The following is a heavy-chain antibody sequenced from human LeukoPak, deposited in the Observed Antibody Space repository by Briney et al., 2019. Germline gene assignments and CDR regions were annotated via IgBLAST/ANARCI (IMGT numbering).Heavy chain of an antibody. D-gene: IGHD1-26*01. J-gene: IGHJ4*02. CDR1: GGTFSSYA. Sequence: ASVKVSCKASGGTFSSYAISWVRQAPGQGLEWMGGIIPIFGTANYAQKFQGRVTMTEDTSTDTAYMELSSLRSEDTAVYYCATEQIHSGSYWGQGTLVTVSS. CDR3: ATEQIHSGSY. CDR2: IIPIFGTA. V-gene: IGHV1-69*06.